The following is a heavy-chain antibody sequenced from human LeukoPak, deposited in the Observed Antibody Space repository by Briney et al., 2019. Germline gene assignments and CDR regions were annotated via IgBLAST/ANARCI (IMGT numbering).Heavy chain of an antibody. V-gene: IGHV3-30-3*01. J-gene: IGHJ3*02. CDR2: ISYDGSNK. D-gene: IGHD6-19*01. Sequence: QPGGSLRFSCAASGFTFSSYALHWVRQAPGKGLEWVAVISYDGSNKYYADSVKGRFTISRDNSKNTLYLQMNSLRSEDTAVYYCARDREQWLVTAFDIWGQGTMVTVSS. CDR3: ARDREQWLVTAFDI. CDR1: GFTFSSYA.